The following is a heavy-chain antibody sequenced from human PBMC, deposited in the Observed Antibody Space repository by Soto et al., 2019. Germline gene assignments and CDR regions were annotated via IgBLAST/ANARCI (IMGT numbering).Heavy chain of an antibody. J-gene: IGHJ6*02. Sequence: GASVKVSCKASGYTFTSYAMHWVRQAPGQRLEWMGWINAGNGNTKYSQKFQGRVTITRDTSASTAYMELSSLRSDDTAVYYCARDVSSPEQYYYGSGRGWVNYYYYGMDVWGQGTTVTVSS. CDR3: ARDVSSPEQYYYGSGRGWVNYYYYGMDV. V-gene: IGHV1-3*01. CDR2: INAGNGNT. CDR1: GYTFTSYA. D-gene: IGHD3-10*01.